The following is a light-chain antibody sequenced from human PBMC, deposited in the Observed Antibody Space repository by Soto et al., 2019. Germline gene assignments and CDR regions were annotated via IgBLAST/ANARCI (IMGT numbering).Light chain of an antibody. CDR1: QGINNY. J-gene: IGKJ1*01. Sequence: DILMTQSRSSLSASVGDRVTSSCRASQGINNYLAWYQQKPGKVPKLLIYDASTLQSGVPSRFSGSGSGTDFTLTISSLQPEDIATYYCQKYNSAPRTFGQGTKVEIK. V-gene: IGKV1-27*01. CDR2: DAS. CDR3: QKYNSAPRT.